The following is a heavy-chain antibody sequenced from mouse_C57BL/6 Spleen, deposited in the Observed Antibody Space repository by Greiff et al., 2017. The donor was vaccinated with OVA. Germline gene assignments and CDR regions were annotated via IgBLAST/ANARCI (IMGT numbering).Heavy chain of an antibody. CDR1: GYTFTSYW. D-gene: IGHD1-1*01. CDR2: IDPNSGGT. CDR3: ARDALYGSTAWFAY. Sequence: QVQLQQPGAELVKPGASVKLSCKASGYTFTSYWMHWVKQRPGRGLEWIGRIDPNSGGTKYNEKFKSKATLPVDKPSRPAYMQLSSLTSEYTAVYYCARDALYGSTAWFAYWGQGTLVTVSA. V-gene: IGHV1-72*01. J-gene: IGHJ3*01.